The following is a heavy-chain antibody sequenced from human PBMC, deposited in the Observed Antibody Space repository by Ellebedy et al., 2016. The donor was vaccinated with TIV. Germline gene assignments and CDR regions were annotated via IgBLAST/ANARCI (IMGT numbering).Heavy chain of an antibody. V-gene: IGHV3-21*01. CDR1: GFTFSTYT. CDR3: ARTSLSSGWYLGFNYFDY. J-gene: IGHJ4*02. CDR2: ISSSSSYI. D-gene: IGHD6-19*01. Sequence: GESLKISCAASGFTFSTYTVNWVRQAPGKGLEWVSSISSSSSYIYYADSVKGRFTISRDNAKNSLYLQMNSLRAEDTAVYYCARTSLSSGWYLGFNYFDYWGQGTLVTVSS.